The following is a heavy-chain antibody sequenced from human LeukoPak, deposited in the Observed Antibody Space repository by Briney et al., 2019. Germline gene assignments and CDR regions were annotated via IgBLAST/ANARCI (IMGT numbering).Heavy chain of an antibody. V-gene: IGHV3-30*03. D-gene: IGHD6-19*01. CDR3: ASRAIAVANA. Sequence: GGSLRLSCAASGFTFSSYCMTWVRQAPGKGLEWVAVISYDGSSKYYADSVKGRFTISRDNSKNTLYLQMNSLRAEDTAVYYCASRAIAVANARGQGTLVTVSS. CDR2: ISYDGSSK. J-gene: IGHJ4*02. CDR1: GFTFSSYC.